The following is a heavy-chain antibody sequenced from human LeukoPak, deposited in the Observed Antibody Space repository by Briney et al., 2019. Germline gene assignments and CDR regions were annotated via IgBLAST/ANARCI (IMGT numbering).Heavy chain of an antibody. J-gene: IGHJ4*02. CDR1: GFTFSSYA. V-gene: IGHV3-7*03. D-gene: IGHD2-8*01. CDR3: TRGGASTSYYWFY. CDR2: IKKDGSEK. Sequence: GRSLRLSCAASGFTFSSYAMHWVRQAPGKGLEWVANIKKDGSEKFYVDSVKGRFTISRDNAKSSLYLQMDSLRGEDTAVYYCTRGGASTSYYWFYWGQGTLVTVSS.